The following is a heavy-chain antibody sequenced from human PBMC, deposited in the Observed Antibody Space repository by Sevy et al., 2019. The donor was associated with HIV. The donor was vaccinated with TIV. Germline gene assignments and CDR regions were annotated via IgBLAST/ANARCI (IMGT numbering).Heavy chain of an antibody. J-gene: IGHJ4*02. Sequence: GGSLRPPGAVSGFTFITFPRHGVRQPPAKGLEGVAIVSSDGSEINYADSVKGRFTISRDNSRNTLYLQMNSLRTEDTALYYCARDQLGSIDYWGQGTLVTVSS. CDR3: ARDQLGSIDY. D-gene: IGHD7-27*01. CDR2: VSSDGSEI. V-gene: IGHV3-30-3*01. CDR1: GFTFITFP.